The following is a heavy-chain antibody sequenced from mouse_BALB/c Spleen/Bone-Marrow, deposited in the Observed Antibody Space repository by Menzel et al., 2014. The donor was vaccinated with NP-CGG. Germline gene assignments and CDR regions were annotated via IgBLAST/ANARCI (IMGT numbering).Heavy chain of an antibody. D-gene: IGHD1-1*02. CDR3: ARGDYAGYTNGGYAYNL. CDR1: GFSLNNYH. Sequence: LEESGGRLVTPGTPLTLTCTASGFSLNNYHMIWVRQAPGKGLEWIGIIYTTATTYYANWAQGRFTISRTSTTVALKITSPTTEDTATYFCARGDYAGYTNGGYAYNLWGQGTLVTVS. V-gene: IGHV5-6-5*01. CDR2: IYTTATT. J-gene: IGHJ3*02.